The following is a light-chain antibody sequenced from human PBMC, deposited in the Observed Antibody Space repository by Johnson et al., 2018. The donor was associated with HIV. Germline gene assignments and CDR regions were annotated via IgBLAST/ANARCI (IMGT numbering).Light chain of an antibody. J-gene: IGLJ1*01. CDR3: GTWVSSLMSGF. CDR2: ENT. V-gene: IGLV1-51*02. Sequence: QSVLTQSPSVSAAPGQKVTISCSGSSSNIGNNYVSWYRQLPGTAPKLLIYENTQRPSGIPDRFSGSKSGTSATLGITGLQTGDEADYYCGTWVSSLMSGFFGTGTKVTVL. CDR1: SSNIGNNY.